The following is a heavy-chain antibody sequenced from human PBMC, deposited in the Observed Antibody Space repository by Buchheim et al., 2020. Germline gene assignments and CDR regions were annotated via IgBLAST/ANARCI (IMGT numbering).Heavy chain of an antibody. CDR1: GSTFTNHD. CDR3: ASEAATMRGMDV. Sequence: QVQLVQSGAEVKKPGASVKVSCKTSGSTFTNHDINWVRQATGQGLEWMGWMNPNSGKTGYGQKFQGRVTMTWNTSLNNAYMELSSLRFDDTAVYYCASEAATMRGMDVWGQGTT. CDR2: MNPNSGKT. D-gene: IGHD1/OR15-1a*01. J-gene: IGHJ6*02. V-gene: IGHV1-8*01.